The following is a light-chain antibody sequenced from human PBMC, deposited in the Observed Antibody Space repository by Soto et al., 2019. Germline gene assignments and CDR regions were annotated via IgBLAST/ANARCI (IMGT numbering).Light chain of an antibody. CDR2: DTS. Sequence: QAVVTQEPSLTVSPGGTVTLTCGSSTGAVTSNHHPYWFQQKAGQAPRTLIYDTSTQHSWTPARFSGSLLGDKAALTLSGAQPEDEAQYYCLLSYNAARVFGGGTKLTVL. CDR3: LLSYNAARV. J-gene: IGLJ2*01. V-gene: IGLV7-46*01. CDR1: TGAVTSNHH.